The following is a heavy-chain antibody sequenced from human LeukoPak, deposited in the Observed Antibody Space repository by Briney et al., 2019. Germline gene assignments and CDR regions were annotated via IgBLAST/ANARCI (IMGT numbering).Heavy chain of an antibody. V-gene: IGHV4-39*02. CDR1: GGSISSSSYY. Sequence: SETLSLTCTVSGGSISSSSYYWGWIRQPPGKGLEWIGSISYSGSTYYNPSLKSRVTISVDTSKNQFSLKLSSVTAADTAVYYCARDFSRNWFGELFGFWAGGNWFDPWGQGTLVTVSS. J-gene: IGHJ5*02. CDR3: ARDFSRNWFGELFGFWAGGNWFDP. CDR2: ISYSGST. D-gene: IGHD3-10*01.